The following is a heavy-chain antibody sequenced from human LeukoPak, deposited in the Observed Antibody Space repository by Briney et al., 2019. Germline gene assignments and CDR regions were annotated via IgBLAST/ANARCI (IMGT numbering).Heavy chain of an antibody. CDR2: IRYDGSNK. D-gene: IGHD3-22*01. CDR1: GFTFSIYA. V-gene: IGHV3-30*02. CDR3: AREGTSSYYYDSSGWAFDI. J-gene: IGHJ3*02. Sequence: GGSLRLSCAASGFTFSIYAMSWVRQAPGKGLEWVAFIRYDGSNKYYADSVKGRFTISRDNSKNTLYLQMNSLRAEDTAVYYCAREGTSSYYYDSSGWAFDIWGQGTMVTVSS.